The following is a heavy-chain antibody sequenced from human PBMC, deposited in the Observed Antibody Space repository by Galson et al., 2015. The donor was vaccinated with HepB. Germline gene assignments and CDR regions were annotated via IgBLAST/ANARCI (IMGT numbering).Heavy chain of an antibody. CDR3: ARLIPPREYYDFWSGYLHGSYFDY. D-gene: IGHD3-3*01. J-gene: IGHJ4*02. CDR1: GGSISSSSYY. V-gene: IGHV4-39*01. CDR2: IYYSGST. Sequence: ETLSLTCTVSGGSISSSSYYWGWIRQPPGKGLEWIGSIYYSGSTYYNPSLKSRVTISVDTSKNQFSLKLSSVTAADTAVYYCARLIPPREYYDFWSGYLHGSYFDYWGQGTLVTVSS.